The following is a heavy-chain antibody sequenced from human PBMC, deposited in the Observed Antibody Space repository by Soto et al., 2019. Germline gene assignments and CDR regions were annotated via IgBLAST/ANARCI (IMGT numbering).Heavy chain of an antibody. J-gene: IGHJ4*02. CDR2: IYHSGST. CDR3: AQGSTVTHYFDY. CDR1: GGSISSGGYS. Sequence: TLSLTCAVSGGSISSGGYSWSWIRQSPGRGLEWIGYIYHSGSTYYKPSLKSRVTISLDRSKNQFSLKLTSVTAAGTAVYYCAQGSTVTHYFDYWGQGTLVTVSS. D-gene: IGHD4-17*01. V-gene: IGHV4-30-2*06.